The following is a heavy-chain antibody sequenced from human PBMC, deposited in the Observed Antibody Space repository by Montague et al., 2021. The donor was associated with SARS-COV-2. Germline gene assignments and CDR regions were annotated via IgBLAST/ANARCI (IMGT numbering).Heavy chain of an antibody. CDR1: GFSLNTSGMC. J-gene: IGHJ6*03. V-gene: IGHV2-70*11. D-gene: IGHD2-21*01. CDR2: IDWDDNK. CDR3: ARIRSGYSHGWDRRYSYYMDV. Sequence: PALVKPTQTLTLTCTFSGFSLNTSGMCVSWIRQPPGKALERLARIDWDDNKYYSTSLKTRLTISKDTSKNQVVLTMTNMDPVDTGTYYCARIRSGYSHGWDRRYSYYMDVWGKGTTVIVSS.